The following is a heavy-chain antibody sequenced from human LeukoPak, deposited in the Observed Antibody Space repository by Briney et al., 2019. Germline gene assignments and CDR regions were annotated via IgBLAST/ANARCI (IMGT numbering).Heavy chain of an antibody. D-gene: IGHD3-22*01. Sequence: GGSLRLSCAASGFTVSSNYMSWVRQAPGKGLEWVSVIYSGGSTYYADSVKGRFTISRDNSKNTLYLQMNSLRAEDTAVYYCASRTYYYDSSGYFNDYWGQGTLVTISS. CDR2: IYSGGST. J-gene: IGHJ4*02. CDR1: GFTVSSNY. V-gene: IGHV3-53*01. CDR3: ASRTYYYDSSGYFNDY.